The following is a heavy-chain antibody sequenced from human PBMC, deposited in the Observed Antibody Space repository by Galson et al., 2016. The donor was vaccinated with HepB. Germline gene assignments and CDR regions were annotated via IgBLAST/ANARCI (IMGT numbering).Heavy chain of an antibody. CDR1: GFTFSDYG. Sequence: SLRLSCAASGFTFSDYGMHWVRQAPGKGLEWVAVISSDGSTKYYEASVNGRFTISSDNSKNTLYLQMNSLSAEDTAVYYCAKDEYPNYGDYPPLDGYYYGMDVWGQGTTVTVSS. J-gene: IGHJ6*02. CDR2: ISSDGSTK. V-gene: IGHV3-30*18. CDR3: AKDEYPNYGDYPPLDGYYYGMDV. D-gene: IGHD4-17*01.